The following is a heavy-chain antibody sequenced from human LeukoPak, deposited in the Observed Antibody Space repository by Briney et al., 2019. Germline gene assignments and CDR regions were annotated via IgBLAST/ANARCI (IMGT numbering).Heavy chain of an antibody. D-gene: IGHD6-6*01. Sequence: SETLSLTCTVSGDSISAYYWSWIRQPPGKGLEWIGYIYYSGSTYYNPSLKSRVTISVDTSKNLFSLRLTSVTAADTAVYFCARDGGGAARLVADAFDIWGQGTMVTVSS. V-gene: IGHV4-59*01. CDR1: GDSISAYY. CDR2: IYYSGST. CDR3: ARDGGGAARLVADAFDI. J-gene: IGHJ3*02.